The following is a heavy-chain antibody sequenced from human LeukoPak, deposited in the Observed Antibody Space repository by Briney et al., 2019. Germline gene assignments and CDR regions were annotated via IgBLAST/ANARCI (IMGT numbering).Heavy chain of an antibody. CDR1: GFTFSSYW. CDR3: AREYCSGGRCQYYFDY. J-gene: IGHJ4*02. V-gene: IGHV3-64*01. Sequence: GGSLRLSCAASGFTFSSYWMSCVRQAPGKGLEYVSGISIDGGSPFHVNSVKGRFTISRDNSKDTLYLQMGSLRAEDMAVYYCAREYCSGGRCQYYFDYWGQGTLVTVSS. CDR2: ISIDGGSP. D-gene: IGHD2-15*01.